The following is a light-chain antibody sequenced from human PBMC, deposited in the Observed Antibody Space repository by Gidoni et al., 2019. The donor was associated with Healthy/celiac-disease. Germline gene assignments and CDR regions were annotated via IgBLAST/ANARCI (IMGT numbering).Light chain of an antibody. CDR2: AAS. V-gene: IGKV1-9*01. Sequence: RVTITCRASQRISSYVAWYQQKPGKAPKLLIYAASTLQSGVPSRFSGSGYGTEFTLSICALQSEDFANYYCQQLNSYIPLTFGGGTKVEIK. CDR1: QRISSY. CDR3: QQLNSYIPLT. J-gene: IGKJ4*01.